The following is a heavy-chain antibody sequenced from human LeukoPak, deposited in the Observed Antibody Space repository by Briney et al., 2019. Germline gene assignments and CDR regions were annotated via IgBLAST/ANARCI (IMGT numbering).Heavy chain of an antibody. CDR1: GGSISNGIYY. Sequence: SETLPLTCTVSGGSISNGIYYWNWIRQPAGKGLEWIGRIYNTGSTNYSPSLKSRVTISVDTSKNQFSLKLSSVTAADTAVYFCVREYWNGIYMDVWGKGATVTVSS. V-gene: IGHV4-61*02. CDR2: IYNTGST. D-gene: IGHD1-1*01. J-gene: IGHJ6*03. CDR3: VREYWNGIYMDV.